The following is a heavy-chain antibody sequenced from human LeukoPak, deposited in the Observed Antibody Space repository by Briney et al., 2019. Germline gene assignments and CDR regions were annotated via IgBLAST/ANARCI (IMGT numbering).Heavy chain of an antibody. J-gene: IGHJ4*02. D-gene: IGHD2-15*01. CDR2: LYSAGAT. CDR3: ASGGTGARKFYSDPFHY. V-gene: IGHV3-53*01. CDR1: RFTVSKNY. Sequence: GGSLRLSCAASRFTVSKNYMSWVRQAPGRGLEWVSILYSAGATYYTDSVRGRFTISRDSSKNTMCLQMNSLRAEDTAVYYCASGGTGARKFYSDPFHYWGQGTLVTVSS.